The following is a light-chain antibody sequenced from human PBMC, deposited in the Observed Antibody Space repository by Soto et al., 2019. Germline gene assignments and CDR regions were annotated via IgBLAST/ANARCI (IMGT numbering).Light chain of an antibody. CDR1: SSNIGNNY. CDR2: DNN. CDR3: GSWDSSLSAYV. J-gene: IGLJ1*01. Sequence: QSVLTQPPSVSAAPGQTVTISCSGSSSNIGNNYVSWYQHLPGAAPKLLIYDNNKRPSGIPDRFSGSKSGTSATLGITGFQTGDEADYYCGSWDSSLSAYVFGTGTKVTVL. V-gene: IGLV1-51*01.